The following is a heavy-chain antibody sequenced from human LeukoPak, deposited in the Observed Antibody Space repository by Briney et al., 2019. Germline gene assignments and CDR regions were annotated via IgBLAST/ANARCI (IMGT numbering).Heavy chain of an antibody. J-gene: IGHJ4*02. CDR2: INHSGST. D-gene: IGHD4-17*01. CDR3: ARMTVNSFDY. CDR1: GGSFSGYY. Sequence: SSETLSLTCAVYGGSFSGYYWSWIRQPPGKGLEWIGEINHSGSTNYNPSLKSRVTISVDTSKNQFSLKLSSVTAADTAVYYCARMTVNSFDYWGQGTLVTVSS. V-gene: IGHV4-34*01.